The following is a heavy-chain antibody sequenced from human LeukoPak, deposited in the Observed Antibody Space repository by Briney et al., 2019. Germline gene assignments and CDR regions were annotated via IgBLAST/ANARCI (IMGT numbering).Heavy chain of an antibody. V-gene: IGHV1-69*04. D-gene: IGHD3-10*01. CDR3: ARVPAGGSGYYYGLDV. Sequence: ASVKVSCKASGGTFSRHAISWVRQARGQGLEWVGRIIPFLGIAEYAQKFQGRVTITAVKSTSAAYMELSSLRSQDTAVYYCARVPAGGSGYYYGLDVWGQGTTVTVSS. CDR1: GGTFSRHA. CDR2: IIPFLGIA. J-gene: IGHJ6*02.